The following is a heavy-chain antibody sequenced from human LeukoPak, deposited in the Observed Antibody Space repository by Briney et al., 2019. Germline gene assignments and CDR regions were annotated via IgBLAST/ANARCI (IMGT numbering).Heavy chain of an antibody. CDR2: IYHSGST. V-gene: IGHV4-38-2*01. J-gene: IGHJ4*02. Sequence: SETLSLTCAVSGYSISSGYYWGWIRQPPGKGLEWIGSIYHSGSTYYNPSLKRRVTISVDTSKNQFSLKLSSVTAADTAVYYCARQGVGATSRPYYFDYWGQGTLVTVSS. CDR1: GYSISSGYY. D-gene: IGHD1-26*01. CDR3: ARQGVGATSRPYYFDY.